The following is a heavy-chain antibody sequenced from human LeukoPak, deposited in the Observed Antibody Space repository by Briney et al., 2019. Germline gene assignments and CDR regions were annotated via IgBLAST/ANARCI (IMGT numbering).Heavy chain of an antibody. CDR2: IKSKIDGGAT. V-gene: IGHV3-15*01. J-gene: IGHJ4*02. D-gene: IGHD5-24*01. CDR3: ASPPRDGYNYLEY. Sequence: GGSLRLSCAVSGYAFSNAWMNWVRQAPGKGLEWVGRIKSKIDGGATEYAAPVKGRFTISRDDSKNTLYLQMNSLKIEDTAVYYCASPPRDGYNYLEYWGQGTLVTVSS. CDR1: GYAFSNAW.